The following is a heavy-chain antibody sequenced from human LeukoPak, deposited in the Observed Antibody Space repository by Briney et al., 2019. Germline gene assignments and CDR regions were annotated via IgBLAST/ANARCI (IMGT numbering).Heavy chain of an antibody. J-gene: IGHJ3*02. D-gene: IGHD3-22*01. V-gene: IGHV3-23*01. CDR3: ARDQRKFRASSYDSFDAFDI. CDR2: ISGSGGST. Sequence: GGSLRLSCAASGFTFSSYAMSWVRQAPGKGLEWVSAISGSGGSTYYADSVKGRFTISRDNSKNTLYLQMNSLRAEDTAVYYCARDQRKFRASSYDSFDAFDIWGQGTMVTVSS. CDR1: GFTFSSYA.